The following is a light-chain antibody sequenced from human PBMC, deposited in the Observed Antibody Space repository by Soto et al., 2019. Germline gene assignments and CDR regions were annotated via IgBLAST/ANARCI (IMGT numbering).Light chain of an antibody. Sequence: DIQLTQSPYVLSASVGDRVTITCRASQGINSYLAWYQQKPGKVPKLLIYAASTLHSGVPSRFSGSGSGTEFTLTISSLQPEDFATYYCQQLNSYPRTFGQGTKVEIK. J-gene: IGKJ1*01. V-gene: IGKV1-9*01. CDR2: AAS. CDR3: QQLNSYPRT. CDR1: QGINSY.